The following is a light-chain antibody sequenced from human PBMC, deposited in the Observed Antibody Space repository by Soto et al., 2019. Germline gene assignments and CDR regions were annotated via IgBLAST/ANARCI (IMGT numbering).Light chain of an antibody. J-gene: IGKJ1*01. V-gene: IGKV3-15*01. CDR1: QSVSSK. CDR2: GAS. CDR3: QQYNKWSAWT. Sequence: EIVMTHSPATLSASAGERATLSCRASQSVSSKLAWYQQKPGQAPRRLIYGASTRATGIPARISGSGAGTESTLTIISLLSKDFAVYYWQQYNKWSAWTFGQGTNVEIK.